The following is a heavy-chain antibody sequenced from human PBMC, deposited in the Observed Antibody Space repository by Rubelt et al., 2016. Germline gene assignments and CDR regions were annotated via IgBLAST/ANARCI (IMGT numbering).Heavy chain of an antibody. J-gene: IGHJ5*02. CDR1: GFTFSNVW. Sequence: GGPLRLSCAASGFTFSNVWMNWVRQAPGEGLEWVSAISGSGDYTYYADSVKGRFTISRDNAKNTIYLQMSSLRAEDTAIYYCAKCRGTNSVTGFDPWGQGTLVTVSS. CDR2: ISGSGDYT. D-gene: IGHD4/OR15-4a*01. V-gene: IGHV3-23*01. CDR3: AKCRGTNSVTGFDP.